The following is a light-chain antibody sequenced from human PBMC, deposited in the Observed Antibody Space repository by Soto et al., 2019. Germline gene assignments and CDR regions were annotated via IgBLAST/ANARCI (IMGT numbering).Light chain of an antibody. CDR3: QTWGTGIPV. J-gene: IGLJ2*01. V-gene: IGLV4-69*01. CDR1: SGHSSYA. CDR2: LNSDGSH. Sequence: QAVVTQSPSASASLGASVKLTCTLSSGHSSYAIAWHQQQPEKGPRYLMKLNSDGSHNKGDGIPDRFSGSSSGAERYLTISSLHSEDEADYYCQTWGTGIPVFGGGTKLTVL.